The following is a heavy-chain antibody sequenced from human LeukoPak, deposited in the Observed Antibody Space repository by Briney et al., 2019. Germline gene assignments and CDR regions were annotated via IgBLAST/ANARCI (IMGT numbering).Heavy chain of an antibody. CDR3: ARGGPIVLVPAAKFDY. J-gene: IGHJ4*02. CDR1: GYTFTGYY. D-gene: IGHD2-2*01. Sequence: GASVKVSCKASGYTFTGYYMHWVRQAPGQGLEWMGWINPNSGGTNYAQKFQGRVTMTRDTSISTAYMELSRLRSDDTAVYYCARGGPIVLVPAAKFDYWGQGTLVTVSS. V-gene: IGHV1-2*02. CDR2: INPNSGGT.